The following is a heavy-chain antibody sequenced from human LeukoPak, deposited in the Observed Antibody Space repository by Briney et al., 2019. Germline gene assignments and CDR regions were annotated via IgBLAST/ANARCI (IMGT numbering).Heavy chain of an antibody. Sequence: PGGSLRLSCAASGFTFNSYGVSWVRQAPGEGLEWVSAITGSGGSTYYADSVKGRFTISRDNSKNTLYLQMNSLRVEDTAVYYCARVAKYYYGSETYYFFEHWGQGTPVTASS. CDR3: ARVAKYYYGSETYYFFEH. D-gene: IGHD3-10*01. J-gene: IGHJ4*02. V-gene: IGHV3-23*01. CDR1: GFTFNSYG. CDR2: ITGSGGST.